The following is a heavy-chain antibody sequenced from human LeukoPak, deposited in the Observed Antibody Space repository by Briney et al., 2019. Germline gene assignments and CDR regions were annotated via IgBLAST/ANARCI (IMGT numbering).Heavy chain of an antibody. CDR3: ARAPSVGAAAGIDY. J-gene: IGHJ4*02. CDR1: RYTFSGHH. D-gene: IGHD6-13*01. Sequence: ASVKVSCKASRYTFSGHHMHWVRQAPGQGLEWMGWINPNNGGTNYAQKFQGRVTMTRDTSISTAYMELSRLRSDDTAVYYCARAPSVGAAAGIDYWGQGTLVTVSS. V-gene: IGHV1-2*02. CDR2: INPNNGGT.